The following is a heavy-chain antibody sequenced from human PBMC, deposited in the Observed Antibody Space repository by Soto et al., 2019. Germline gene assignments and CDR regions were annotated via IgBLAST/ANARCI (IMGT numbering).Heavy chain of an antibody. V-gene: IGHV1-3*01. CDR3: VRRHVSATGIDWFDP. D-gene: IGHD6-13*01. CDR2: INAANGDT. Sequence: ASVEVSCKASGYTFTSYGIHWVPQAPGQRLEWMGWINAANGDTKYSPKFQGRVTITRDTSASTAYMELSSLRSEDTAVYYCVRRHVSATGIDWFDPWGQGTLVTVSS. J-gene: IGHJ5*02. CDR1: GYTFTSYG.